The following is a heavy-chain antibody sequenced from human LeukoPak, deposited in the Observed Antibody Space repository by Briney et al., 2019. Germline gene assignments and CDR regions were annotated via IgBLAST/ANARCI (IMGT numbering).Heavy chain of an antibody. J-gene: IGHJ4*02. CDR3: ARGPDPDDYYGSGSYTDY. Sequence: PGRSLRLSCAASGFTFSSYAMHWVRQAPGKGLEWVAVISYDGSNKYYADSVKGRFTISRDNSKNTLFLQMNSLRAEDTAVYYCARGPDPDDYYGSGSYTDYWGQGTLVTVSS. CDR2: ISYDGSNK. CDR1: GFTFSSYA. V-gene: IGHV3-30*04. D-gene: IGHD3-10*01.